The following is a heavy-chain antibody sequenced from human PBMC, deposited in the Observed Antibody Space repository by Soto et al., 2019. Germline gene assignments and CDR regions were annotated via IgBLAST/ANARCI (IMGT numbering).Heavy chain of an antibody. J-gene: IGHJ4*02. CDR1: GYPLTDLS. V-gene: IGHV1-24*01. CDR2: FDPEDGET. CDR3: ATHRRGRFLEWLPEGSLGY. D-gene: IGHD3-3*01. Sequence: QVQLVQSGAEVKKPGASVKVSCKVSGYPLTDLSMQWVRQAPGEGLEWMGGFDPEDGETIYAQKFQGIVTMTEDTATDTAYMELSSLRSEDTAVYYWATHRRGRFLEWLPEGSLGYWGQGTLVTVSS.